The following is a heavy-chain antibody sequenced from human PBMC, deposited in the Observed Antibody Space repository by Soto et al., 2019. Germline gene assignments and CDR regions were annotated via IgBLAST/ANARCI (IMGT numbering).Heavy chain of an antibody. D-gene: IGHD4-17*01. CDR2: IVVGSGNT. Sequence: SVKVSCKASGFTFTSSAMQWVRQARGQRLEWIGWIVVGSGNTNYAQKFQERVTITRDMSTSTAYMELSSLRAEDTAVYYCARDRGDYEGLVPYSFDHWGQGTLVTVSS. V-gene: IGHV1-58*02. CDR1: GFTFTSSA. CDR3: ARDRGDYEGLVPYSFDH. J-gene: IGHJ4*02.